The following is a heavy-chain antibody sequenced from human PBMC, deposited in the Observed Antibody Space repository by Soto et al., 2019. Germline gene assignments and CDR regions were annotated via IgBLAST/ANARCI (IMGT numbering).Heavy chain of an antibody. D-gene: IGHD2-15*01. CDR3: ARVGGYCTGDSFLDF. J-gene: IGHJ4*02. Sequence: GASVKVSCKASGYTFSNYGISWVRQAPGQGLEWMGWFSAYNGYADYAQKLQGRVTMTTDTSTSTAYMELRSLTSDDTALYYCARVGGYCTGDSFLDFWGQGTLVTVSS. V-gene: IGHV1-18*01. CDR1: GYTFSNYG. CDR2: FSAYNGYA.